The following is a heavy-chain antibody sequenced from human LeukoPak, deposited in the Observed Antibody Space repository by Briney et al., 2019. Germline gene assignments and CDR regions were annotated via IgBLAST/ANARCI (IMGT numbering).Heavy chain of an antibody. V-gene: IGHV4-4*07. CDR3: AKRRGYTYDHDAFNI. J-gene: IGHJ3*02. Sequence: PSETLSLTCTVSSGSITGYYWSWIRQPAGKGLEWIGHIYTSGSTNCNPSLKSRVTISVDTSKNQFSLKLSSVTAADTAVYYCAKRRGYTYDHDAFNIWGQGTMVTVSS. D-gene: IGHD5-18*01. CDR2: IYTSGST. CDR1: SGSITGYY.